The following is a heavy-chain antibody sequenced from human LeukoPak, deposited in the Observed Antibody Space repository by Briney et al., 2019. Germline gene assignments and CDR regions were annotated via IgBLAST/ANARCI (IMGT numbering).Heavy chain of an antibody. CDR2: IYNSGST. CDR1: GGSIGSYY. J-gene: IGHJ4*02. D-gene: IGHD5-24*01. CDR3: ARNSRDGYRYTFDY. V-gene: IGHV4-59*01. Sequence: KPSETLSLTCTVSGGSIGSYYWSWIRQPPGKGLEWIGYIYNSGSTNYSPSLKSRVSISVDTPKNQFSLRLSSVTAADTAVYYCARNSRDGYRYTFDYWGQGILVTVSS.